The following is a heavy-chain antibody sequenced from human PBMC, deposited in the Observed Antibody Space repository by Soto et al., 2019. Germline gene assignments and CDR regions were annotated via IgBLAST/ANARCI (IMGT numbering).Heavy chain of an antibody. J-gene: IGHJ5*02. CDR2: IYTSGST. V-gene: IGHV4-4*07. Sequence: QVQLQESGPGLVKPSETLSLTCTVSGGSISSYYWSWIRQPAGKGLDWIGRIYTSGSTNYNPSLKSRVTMSVDTSKNQFSLKLSSVTAADTAVYYCASDGGSSYYYGSSGFQYGGLFYPWGQGTLVTVSS. D-gene: IGHD3-22*01. CDR3: ASDGGSSYYYGSSGFQYGGLFYP. CDR1: GGSISSYY.